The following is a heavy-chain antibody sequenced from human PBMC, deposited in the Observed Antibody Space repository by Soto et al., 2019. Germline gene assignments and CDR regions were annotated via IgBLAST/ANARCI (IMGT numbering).Heavy chain of an antibody. Sequence: PYEPLSLPGTVSDGSISSYYWSWIRQPAGKGLEWIGRIYTSGSTNYNPSLKSRVTMSVDTSKNQFSLKLSSVTAADTAVYYCARERSFWSGYYYFDYWGQGTLVTVPS. CDR2: IYTSGST. CDR1: DGSISSYY. CDR3: ARERSFWSGYYYFDY. D-gene: IGHD3-3*01. J-gene: IGHJ4*02. V-gene: IGHV4-4*07.